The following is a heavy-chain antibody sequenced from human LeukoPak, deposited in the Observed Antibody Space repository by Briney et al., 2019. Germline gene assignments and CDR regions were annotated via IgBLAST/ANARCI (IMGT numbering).Heavy chain of an antibody. CDR3: ARVISVSGYYYLDY. V-gene: IGHV4-4*07. J-gene: IGHJ4*02. Sequence: TSETLSLTCTVSGGSISSYYWSWIRQPAGKGLEWIGRIYTSGSTNYNPSLKSRVTVSVDTSKNQFSLKLSSVTAADTAVYYCARVISVSGYYYLDYWGQGTLVTVSS. CDR2: IYTSGST. CDR1: GGSISSYY. D-gene: IGHD3-22*01.